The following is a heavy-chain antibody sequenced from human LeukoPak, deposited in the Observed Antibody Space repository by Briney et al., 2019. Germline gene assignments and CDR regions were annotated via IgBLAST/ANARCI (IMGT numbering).Heavy chain of an antibody. V-gene: IGHV3-7*01. D-gene: IGHD3-10*01. CDR1: GFTFSNSW. CDR2: IKPDGSQT. J-gene: IGHJ4*02. Sequence: GGSLGLSCAASGFTFSNSWINWVRQALGKGLEWVANIKPDGSQTFYLDSVKGRFTVSRDNAKHSAYLQMNSLRAEDTAVYYCFGSGSYSKWDQGTLVTVSS. CDR3: FGSGSYSK.